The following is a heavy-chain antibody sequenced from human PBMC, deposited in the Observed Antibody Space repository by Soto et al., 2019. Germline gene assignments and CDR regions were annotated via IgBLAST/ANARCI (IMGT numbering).Heavy chain of an antibody. CDR2: TIYDGSQS. CDR1: GFTFGAYA. V-gene: IGHV3-30-3*01. D-gene: IGHD2-15*01. J-gene: IGHJ4*02. Sequence: GALRLSCAASGFTFGAYAMQWVRQAPGKGLEWVAVTIYDGSQSYYADAVKGRFTISRDNSKNTLYLQLNSLRVEDTAVYYCARDRNGWPDSWGQGTLVTVSS. CDR3: ARDRNGWPDS.